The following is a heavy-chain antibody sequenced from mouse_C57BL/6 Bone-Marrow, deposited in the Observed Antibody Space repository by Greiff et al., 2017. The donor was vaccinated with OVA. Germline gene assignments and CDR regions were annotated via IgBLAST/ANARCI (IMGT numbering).Heavy chain of an antibody. V-gene: IGHV2-2*01. CDR1: GFSLTSYG. Sequence: QVQLQQSGPGLVQPSQSLSITCTVSGFSLTSYGVHWVRQSPGKGLEWLGVIWSGGSTDYNAAFISSLSISKDNSKSQVFFKMNSLQADDTAIYYCARNRDYDGVPFAYWGQGTLVTVSA. CDR2: IWSGGST. J-gene: IGHJ3*01. CDR3: ARNRDYDGVPFAY. D-gene: IGHD2-4*01.